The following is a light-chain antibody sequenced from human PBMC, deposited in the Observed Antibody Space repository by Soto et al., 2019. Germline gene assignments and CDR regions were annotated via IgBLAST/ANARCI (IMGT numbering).Light chain of an antibody. J-gene: IGKJ1*01. Sequence: DIQMTQSPSSLSASVGDRVTITCRASQSISIYLNWYQKKPGKAPKLLIYAASTLESGVPSRFSGSGSGTDFSLTIGSLQPEDFATYYCQQSYSSFWTFGQGTKVDNK. V-gene: IGKV1-39*01. CDR2: AAS. CDR3: QQSYSSFWT. CDR1: QSISIY.